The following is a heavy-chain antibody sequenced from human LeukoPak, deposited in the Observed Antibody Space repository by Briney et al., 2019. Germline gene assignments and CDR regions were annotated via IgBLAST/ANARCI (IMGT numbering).Heavy chain of an antibody. Sequence: GGSLRLSRAASGFTFSSYAMSWVRQAPGKGLEWVSAISGSGGSTYYADSVKGRFTISRDNSKNTLYLQMNSLRAEDTAVYYCAKDQRVAAASEGLYQHWGQGTLVTVSS. J-gene: IGHJ1*01. D-gene: IGHD6-13*01. CDR3: AKDQRVAAASEGLYQH. CDR1: GFTFSSYA. CDR2: ISGSGGST. V-gene: IGHV3-23*01.